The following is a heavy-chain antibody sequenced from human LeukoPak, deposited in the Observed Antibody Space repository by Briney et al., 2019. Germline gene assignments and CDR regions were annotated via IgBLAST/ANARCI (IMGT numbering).Heavy chain of an antibody. J-gene: IGHJ4*02. CDR2: IYHSGST. D-gene: IGHD3-3*01. Sequence: PSETLSLTCTVSGYSISSGYYWGWIRQPPGKGLEWIGSIYHSGSTYYNPSLKSRVTISVDTSKNQFSLKLSSVTAADTAVYYCARAIRFSTLDHWGQGTLVTVSS. CDR1: GYSISSGYY. V-gene: IGHV4-38-2*02. CDR3: ARAIRFSTLDH.